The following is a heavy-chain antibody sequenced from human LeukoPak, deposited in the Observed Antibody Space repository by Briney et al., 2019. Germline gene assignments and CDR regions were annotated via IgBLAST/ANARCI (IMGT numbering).Heavy chain of an antibody. CDR3: ARAYDSSGYQRFHDAFDI. D-gene: IGHD3-22*01. V-gene: IGHV3-13*03. CDR2: IGTAGDT. Sequence: LAGGSLRLSCAACGFTFSSYDMHWVRHATGKGLKWVSAIGTAGDTYYPGSVKGQFTISRENAKNSLYLQMNSLRAGDTAVYYCARAYDSSGYQRFHDAFDIWGQGTMVTVSS. J-gene: IGHJ3*02. CDR1: GFTFSSYD.